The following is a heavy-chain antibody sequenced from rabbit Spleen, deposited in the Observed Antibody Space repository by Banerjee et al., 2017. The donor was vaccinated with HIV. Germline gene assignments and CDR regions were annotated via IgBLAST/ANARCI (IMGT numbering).Heavy chain of an antibody. CDR3: ARDLVAVIGWNFSL. Sequence: QSLEESGGGLVKPGASLTLTCKASGFSFNSGYDMCWVRQAPGKGLEWVACAYAGSSGSTYSATWAKGRFTIPRTSSTTVTLQMTSLTAADTATYFCARDLVAVIGWNFSLWGQGTLVTVS. J-gene: IGHJ4*01. CDR1: GFSFNSGYD. V-gene: IGHV1S40*01. CDR2: AYAGSSGST. D-gene: IGHD1-1*01.